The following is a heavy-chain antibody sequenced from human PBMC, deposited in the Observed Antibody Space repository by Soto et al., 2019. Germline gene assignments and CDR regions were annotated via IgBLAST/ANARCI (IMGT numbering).Heavy chain of an antibody. V-gene: IGHV3-7*05. CDR2: IKQDGSEK. D-gene: IGHD6-19*01. CDR3: AGGTGWLSDS. Sequence: EVQLVESGGGLVQPGGSLRLSCAASGFTFSTYWMSWVRQAPGKGLAWVANIKQDGSEKYYVDSVKGRFTSSRDNAKNSLYLQMNSLRAEDTAVYYCAGGTGWLSDSWGQGTLVTVSS. CDR1: GFTFSTYW. J-gene: IGHJ4*02.